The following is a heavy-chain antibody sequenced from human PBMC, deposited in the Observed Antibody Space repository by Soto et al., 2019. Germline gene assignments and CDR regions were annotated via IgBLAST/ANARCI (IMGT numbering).Heavy chain of an antibody. J-gene: IGHJ5*02. CDR1: GGSFSGYY. CDR3: ARGILVSWFDP. CDR2: INHSGST. D-gene: IGHD2-2*01. Sequence: SETLSLTCAVYGGSFSGYYWSWIRQPPGKGLEWIGEINHSGSTNYNPSLKSRVTISVDTSKNQFSLKLSSVTAADTAVYYCARGILVSWFDPWGQGTLVTVSS. V-gene: IGHV4-34*01.